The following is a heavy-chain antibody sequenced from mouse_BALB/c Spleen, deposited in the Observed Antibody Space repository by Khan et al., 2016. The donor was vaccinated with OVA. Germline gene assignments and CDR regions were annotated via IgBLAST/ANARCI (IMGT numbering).Heavy chain of an antibody. CDR3: SGHLTGSFAY. CDR2: ISSGGAYT. Sequence: EVELVESGGDLVKPGGSLKLSCAASGFTFSSYSMSWVRQTPDKRLEWVASISSGGAYTYYPDSVKGRFTISRDNAKNTLYLQMSDLKSEDTAMYYCSGHLTGSFAYWGQGTLVTVSA. V-gene: IGHV5-6*01. D-gene: IGHD4-1*01. J-gene: IGHJ3*01. CDR1: GFTFSSYS.